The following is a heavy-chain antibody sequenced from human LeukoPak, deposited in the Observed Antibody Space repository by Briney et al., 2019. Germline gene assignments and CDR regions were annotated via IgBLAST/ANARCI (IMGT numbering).Heavy chain of an antibody. D-gene: IGHD6-19*01. V-gene: IGHV1-2*06. CDR1: GYTFTDYY. CDR2: IAPNSGDT. J-gene: IGHJ4*02. Sequence: ASVKVSCKASGYTFTDYYMHWVRQAPGQGLEWMGRIAPNSGDTNYAQKFQGRVTMTRDTSISTAHMELSRLKSDDTAVYYCARDIGSGWYWIGGNYWGQGTLVTVSS. CDR3: ARDIGSGWYWIGGNY.